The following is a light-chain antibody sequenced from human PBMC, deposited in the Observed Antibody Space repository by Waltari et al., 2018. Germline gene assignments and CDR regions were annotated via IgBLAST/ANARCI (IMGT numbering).Light chain of an antibody. Sequence: QSALTQPASVSGSPGQSITIPCTGTSSAIGGYNYVPWYQQHPGKAPKLMIYDVSNRPSGVSNRFSGSKSGNTASLTISGLQAEDEADYYCSSYITSSTLELFGGGTSLTVL. CDR3: SSYITSSTLEL. V-gene: IGLV2-14*03. J-gene: IGLJ2*01. CDR1: SSAIGGYNY. CDR2: DVS.